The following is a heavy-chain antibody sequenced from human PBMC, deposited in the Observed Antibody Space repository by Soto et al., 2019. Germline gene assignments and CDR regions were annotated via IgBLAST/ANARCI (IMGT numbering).Heavy chain of an antibody. CDR2: ISWNSGSL. V-gene: IGHV3-9*01. J-gene: IGHJ4*02. Sequence: EVQLVESGGGLVQPGRSLRISCAAAGFTFDDYAMHWVRQAPGKGLEWVSGISWNSGSLGYAHSVKGRFTISRDNAKNSLYLQMNSLRAEATALYYCAKDTGGVVAATLWGFAYWGQGTLFTVSS. CDR1: GFTFDDYA. CDR3: AKDTGGVVAATLWGFAY. D-gene: IGHD2-15*01.